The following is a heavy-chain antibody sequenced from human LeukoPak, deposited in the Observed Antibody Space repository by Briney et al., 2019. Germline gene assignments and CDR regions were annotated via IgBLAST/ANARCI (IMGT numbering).Heavy chain of an antibody. CDR3: ARRRDDYRQIDY. V-gene: IGHV1-18*01. CDR1: GYTSTSYG. D-gene: IGHD5-24*01. J-gene: IGHJ4*02. Sequence: ASVKVSCKTSGYTSTSYGISWVRQAPGQGLEWMGWISAFTGNTDYAQKLQGRVTMTTDTTTSTAYMELRSLRSDDTAVYYCARRRDDYRQIDYWGQGTLVTVSS. CDR2: ISAFTGNT.